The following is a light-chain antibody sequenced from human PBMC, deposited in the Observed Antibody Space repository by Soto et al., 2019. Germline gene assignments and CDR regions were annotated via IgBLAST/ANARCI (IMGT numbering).Light chain of an antibody. J-gene: IGKJ3*01. CDR2: AAS. V-gene: IGKV1-12*01. Sequence: DIQRTQSPSTLSASVGDRVTITCRASQSISSWLAWYQQRPGKAPKLLIYAASSLQSGVPSRFSGSGSGTDFTLTISSLQPEDFATYYCQQANSFPPTFGPGTKVDIK. CDR1: QSISSW. CDR3: QQANSFPPT.